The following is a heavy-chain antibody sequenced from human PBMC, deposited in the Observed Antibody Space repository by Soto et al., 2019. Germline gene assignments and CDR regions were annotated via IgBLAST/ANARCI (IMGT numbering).Heavy chain of an antibody. D-gene: IGHD2-8*01. CDR1: GYTFTAHS. CDR3: AREPEDGVPGDY. V-gene: IGHV1-3*01. Sequence: VQLVQSGTEVKEPGASVRVSCKASGYTFTAHSLHWARQAPGQGLEWMGWIIVSHDWPRYAPQFQGSLTFETNTIGTTSSMHLTRRPPDAPAVYFCAREPEDGVPGDYWGQGTPVVVPS. CDR2: IIVSHDWP. J-gene: IGHJ4*02.